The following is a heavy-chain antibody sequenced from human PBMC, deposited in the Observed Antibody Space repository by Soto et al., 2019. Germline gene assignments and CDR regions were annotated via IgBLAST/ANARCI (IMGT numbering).Heavy chain of an antibody. V-gene: IGHV3-23*01. CDR3: AKGRGYFGSGSYYNNYAMDV. CDR2: ISGSGGST. J-gene: IGHJ6*02. D-gene: IGHD3-10*01. Sequence: GGSLRLSCAASGFTFSSYAMSWVRQAPGKGLQWVSAISGSGGSTYSADSVKGRFTISRDNSKNTLYLQLNSLRAEDTAVYYCAKGRGYFGSGSYYNNYAMDVWGQGTTVTVSS. CDR1: GFTFSSYA.